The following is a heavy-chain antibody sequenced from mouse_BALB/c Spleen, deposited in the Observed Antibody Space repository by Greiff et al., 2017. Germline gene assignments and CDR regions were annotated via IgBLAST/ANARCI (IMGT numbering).Heavy chain of an antibody. Sequence: QVQLKQSGAELAKPGASVKMSCKASGYTFTSYWMHWVKQRPGQGLEWIGYINPSTGYTEYNQKFKDKATLTADKSSSTAYMQLSSLTSEDSAVYYCARKGDLAWYGNPWFAYWGQGTLVTVSA. J-gene: IGHJ3*01. CDR3: ARKGDLAWYGNPWFAY. CDR2: INPSTGYT. D-gene: IGHD2-10*02. CDR1: GYTFTSYW. V-gene: IGHV1-7*01.